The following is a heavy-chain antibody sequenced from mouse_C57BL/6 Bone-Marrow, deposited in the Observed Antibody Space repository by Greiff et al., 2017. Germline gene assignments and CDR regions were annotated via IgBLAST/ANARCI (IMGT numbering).Heavy chain of an antibody. CDR2: ISYDGSN. D-gene: IGHD1-1*01. CDR3: ARAHYYGSSYYDY. V-gene: IGHV3-6*01. Sequence: DVQLVESGPGLVKPSQSLTLTCSVTGYSITSGYYWNWIRQFPGNKLEWMGYISYDGSNNYNPTLKNRISITRATSKNQFFQKLNSVTTESTATYYCARAHYYGSSYYDYWGQGTTLTVSS. J-gene: IGHJ2*01. CDR1: GYSITSGYY.